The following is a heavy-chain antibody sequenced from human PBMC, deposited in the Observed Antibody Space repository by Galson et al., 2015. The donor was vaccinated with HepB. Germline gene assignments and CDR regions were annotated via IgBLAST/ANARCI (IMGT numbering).Heavy chain of an antibody. CDR3: AREVTGGHLD. Sequence: CAISGDSVSSNIASWNWIRRSPSRGLEWLGRTYYRSKWYSDYGIFVKGRISINPDTSKNQFFLQLNFMTPDDTAVYYCAREVTGGHLDWGQGTLVTVSS. D-gene: IGHD2-21*02. J-gene: IGHJ4*02. CDR2: TYYRSKWYS. CDR1: GDSVSSNIAS. V-gene: IGHV6-1*01.